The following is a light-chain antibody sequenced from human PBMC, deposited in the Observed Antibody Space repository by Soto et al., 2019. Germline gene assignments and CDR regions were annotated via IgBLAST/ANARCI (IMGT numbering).Light chain of an antibody. CDR2: HNS. V-gene: IGLV3-1*01. CDR3: QAWDSSAYV. CDR1: KLGDKY. J-gene: IGLJ1*01. Sequence: SYELTQPPSVSVSPGQTASITCSGDKLGDKYACWYQQKQGQSPVLVIYHNSKRPSGIPGRFSGSNSGNTATLTISGTHAMDEDDYYCQAWDSSAYVFGTGTKLTVL.